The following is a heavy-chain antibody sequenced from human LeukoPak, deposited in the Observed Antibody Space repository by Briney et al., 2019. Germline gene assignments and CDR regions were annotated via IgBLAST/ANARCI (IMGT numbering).Heavy chain of an antibody. D-gene: IGHD3-22*01. J-gene: IGHJ6*03. CDR3: TRGSIAYYYMDV. V-gene: IGHV4-4*02. Sequence: SETLSLTCTVSGGSISSSYWWSWIRQPPGKGLEWIGEIYHSGSTNYNLSLKSRVTISVDTSKNQFSLKLSSVTAADTAVYYCTRGSIAYYYMDVWGKGTTVTISS. CDR2: IYHSGST. CDR1: GGSISSSYW.